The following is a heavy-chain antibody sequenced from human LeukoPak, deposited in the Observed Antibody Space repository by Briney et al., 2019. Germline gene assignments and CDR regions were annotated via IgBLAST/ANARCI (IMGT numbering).Heavy chain of an antibody. CDR2: ISWNSGSI. J-gene: IGHJ4*02. D-gene: IGHD6-25*01. Sequence: GGSLRLSCAASGFTFDDYAMHWVRQAPGKGLEWVSGISWNSGSIGYADSVKGRFTISRDNAKNSLYLQMNSLRAEDTALYYCAKGVSRVRTAAGYWGQGTLVTVSS. V-gene: IGHV3-9*01. CDR3: AKGVSRVRTAAGY. CDR1: GFTFDDYA.